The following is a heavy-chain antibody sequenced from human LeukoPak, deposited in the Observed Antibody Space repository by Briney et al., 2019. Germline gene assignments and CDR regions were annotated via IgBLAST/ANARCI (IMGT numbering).Heavy chain of an antibody. CDR1: GFIFGTNW. J-gene: IGHJ6*03. CDR2: IKPDGSEE. Sequence: GGSLRLSCAASGFIFGTNWMSWVRQAPGKGLEWVANIKPDGSEEHYVDAVRGRFTISRDDAKNSLYLQMNSLRAEDTAVYYCARDGDGSDTMDVWGKGTTVTISS. CDR3: ARDGDGSDTMDV. D-gene: IGHD3-10*01. V-gene: IGHV3-7*01.